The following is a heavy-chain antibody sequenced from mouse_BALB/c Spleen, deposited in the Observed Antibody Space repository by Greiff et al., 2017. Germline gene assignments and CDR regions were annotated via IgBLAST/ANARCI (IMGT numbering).Heavy chain of an antibody. CDR3: ARPGGYGNYYFDY. CDR1: GYTFTSYY. D-gene: IGHD2-1*01. J-gene: IGHJ2*01. Sequence: VQLQQSGPELVKPGASVRISCKASGYTFTSYYIHWVKQRPGQGLEWIGWIYPGNVNTKYNEKFKGKATLTADKSSSTAYMQLSSLTSEDSAVYFCARPGGYGNYYFDYWGQGATPSVSS. CDR2: IYPGNVNT. V-gene: IGHV1S56*01.